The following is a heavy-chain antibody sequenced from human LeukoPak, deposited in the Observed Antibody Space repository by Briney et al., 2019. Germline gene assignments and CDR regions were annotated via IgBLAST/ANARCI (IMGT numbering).Heavy chain of an antibody. D-gene: IGHD3-10*01. Sequence: ASVKVSCKVSGYTLTELSMHWVRQAPGEGLEWMGGFDPEDGETIYAQKFQGRVTMTEDTSTDTAYMELSSLRSEDTAVYYCAADITMVRGVITTLDYWGQGTLVTVSS. CDR3: AADITMVRGVITTLDY. V-gene: IGHV1-24*01. CDR1: GYTLTELS. J-gene: IGHJ4*02. CDR2: FDPEDGET.